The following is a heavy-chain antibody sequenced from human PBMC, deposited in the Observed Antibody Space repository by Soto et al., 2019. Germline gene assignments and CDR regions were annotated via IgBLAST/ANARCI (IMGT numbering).Heavy chain of an antibody. CDR3: ASRITMVRGVRPYYYYYYGMDV. V-gene: IGHV1-69*06. Sequence: SVKVSCKASGGPFISYAISWVRQAPGQGLEWMGGIIPIFGTANYAQKFQGRVTITADKSTSTAYMELSSLRSEDTAVYYCASRITMVRGVRPYYYYYYGMDVWGQGTTVTVSS. D-gene: IGHD3-10*01. CDR1: GGPFISYA. CDR2: IIPIFGTA. J-gene: IGHJ6*02.